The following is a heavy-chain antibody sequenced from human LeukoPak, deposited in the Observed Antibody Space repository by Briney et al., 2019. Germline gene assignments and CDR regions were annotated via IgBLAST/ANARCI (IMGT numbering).Heavy chain of an antibody. CDR3: ARGMDFWSGYYRREAERYYYGMDV. J-gene: IGHJ6*02. V-gene: IGHV4-59*10. D-gene: IGHD3-3*01. CDR2: IYTSGST. Sequence: SETLSLTCAVYGGSFSGYYWSWIRQPPGKGLEWIGRIYTSGSTNYNPSLKSRVTMSVDTSKNQFSLKLSSVTAADTAVYYCARGMDFWSGYYRREAERYYYGMDVWGQGTTVTVSS. CDR1: GGSFSGYY.